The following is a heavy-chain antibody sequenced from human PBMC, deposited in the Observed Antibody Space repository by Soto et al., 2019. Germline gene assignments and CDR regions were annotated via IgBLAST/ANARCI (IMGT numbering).Heavy chain of an antibody. CDR3: ARVITGDFWSGFYWFDP. V-gene: IGHV1-46*01. CDR2: INPSGGST. Sequence: QVQLVQSGAEVKKPGASVKVSCKASGYTFTSYYMHWVRQAPGQGLEWMGIINPSGGSTSYAQKFQGRVTMTRDTSTSTVYMELSSLRSEDTAVYYCARVITGDFWSGFYWFDPWGQGTLVTVSS. CDR1: GYTFTSYY. D-gene: IGHD3-3*01. J-gene: IGHJ5*02.